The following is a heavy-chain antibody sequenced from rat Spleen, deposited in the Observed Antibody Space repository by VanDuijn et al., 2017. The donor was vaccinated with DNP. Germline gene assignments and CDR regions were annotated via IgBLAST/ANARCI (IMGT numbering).Heavy chain of an antibody. CDR1: GFSLTSYN. V-gene: IGHV2-41*01. CDR2: IWNTGGT. J-gene: IGHJ2*01. CDR3: AIRGVMGSPLY. Sequence: QVQLKESGPGLVQPSQTLSLTCTVSGFSLTSYNVHWVRQPAGKGLEWMGIIWNTGGTRYNSALKSRLSVTGDTSKSQIFLKMDRLQTEDTAMYFCAIRGVMGSPLYWGQGVMVTVSS. D-gene: IGHD1-12*02.